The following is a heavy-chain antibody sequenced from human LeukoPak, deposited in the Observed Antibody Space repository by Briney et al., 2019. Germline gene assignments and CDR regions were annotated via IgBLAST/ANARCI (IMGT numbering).Heavy chain of an antibody. V-gene: IGHV3-23*01. J-gene: IGHJ6*03. CDR2: ISGSGGST. D-gene: IGHD3-16*01. CDR1: GFTFSSYD. CDR3: AKDGGRGDHEKGYYMDV. Sequence: PGGSLRLSCAASGFTFSSYDMSWVRQAPGKGLEWVSAISGSGGSTYYADSVKGRFTISRDNSKNTLYLQTNSLRAEDTAVYYCAKDGGRGDHEKGYYMDVWGKGTTVTVSS.